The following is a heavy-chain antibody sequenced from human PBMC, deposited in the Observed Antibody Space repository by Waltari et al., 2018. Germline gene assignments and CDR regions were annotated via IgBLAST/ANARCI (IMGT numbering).Heavy chain of an antibody. D-gene: IGHD1-1*01. CDR1: GYTFTGYY. J-gene: IGHJ5*02. Sequence: QVQLVQSGAEVKKPGASVKVSCKASGYTFTGYYMHWVRQAPGQGLEWMGRINPKTGDTDYAKRFQGRVTMTRDTSTSTASMELSSLRSEDTAVYYCATVVQPWGQGTLVTVSS. CDR3: ATVVQP. V-gene: IGHV1-2*06. CDR2: INPKTGDT.